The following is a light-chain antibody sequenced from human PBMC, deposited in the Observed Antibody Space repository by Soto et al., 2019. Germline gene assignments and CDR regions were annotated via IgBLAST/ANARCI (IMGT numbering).Light chain of an antibody. V-gene: IGKV1-17*01. Sequence: DIQMTQSPSSLSASVGDRVTITCRASQGIGIYLGWYQQKPGKAPKRLIYAASSLEGGVPSRYSGSGSGTEFTLTISSLQPKDFATYYCLQHSTYPFTFGPGTKVDIK. CDR3: LQHSTYPFT. J-gene: IGKJ3*01. CDR2: AAS. CDR1: QGIGIY.